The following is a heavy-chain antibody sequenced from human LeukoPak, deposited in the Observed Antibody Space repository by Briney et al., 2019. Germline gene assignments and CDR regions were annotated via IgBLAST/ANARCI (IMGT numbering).Heavy chain of an antibody. CDR1: GGTFSSYA. V-gene: IGHV1-69*04. CDR3: AREVRGGVSWFDP. Sequence: SVKVSCKASGGTFSSYAISWVRQAPGQGLEWMGRIIPILGIANYAQKFQGRVTITADKSTSTAYMELRSLRSEDTAVYYCAREVRGGVSWFDPWGQGTLVTVSS. J-gene: IGHJ5*02. D-gene: IGHD3-10*01. CDR2: IIPILGIA.